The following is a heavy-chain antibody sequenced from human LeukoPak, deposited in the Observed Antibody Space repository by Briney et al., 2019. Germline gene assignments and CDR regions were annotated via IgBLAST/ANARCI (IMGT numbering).Heavy chain of an antibody. V-gene: IGHV4-34*01. D-gene: IGHD1-26*01. CDR3: ARWSGGSSYY. CDR2: INHSGST. Sequence: SETLSLTCAVYGGSFSGYYWSWIRQPPGKGLEWIGEINHSGSTNYNPSLTSRVTISVDTSKNQLSLKLSSVTAADTAVYYCARWSGGSSYYWGQGTLVTVSS. J-gene: IGHJ4*02. CDR1: GGSFSGYY.